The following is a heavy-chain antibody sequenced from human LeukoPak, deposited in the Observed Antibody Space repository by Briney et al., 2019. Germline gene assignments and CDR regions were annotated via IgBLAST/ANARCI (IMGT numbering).Heavy chain of an antibody. CDR3: ARFGYSGWNLEY. CDR2: INQGGSVK. CDR1: GFTFSSYW. Sequence: GGSLRLSCAASGFTFSSYWMTWVRQAPGKGLEGVANINQGGSVKYYVDSVKGRFTISRDDAESSLYVQMNSLRDEDTAVYYCARFGYSGWNLEYWGQGTLVTVSS. D-gene: IGHD5-12*01. J-gene: IGHJ4*02. V-gene: IGHV3-7*01.